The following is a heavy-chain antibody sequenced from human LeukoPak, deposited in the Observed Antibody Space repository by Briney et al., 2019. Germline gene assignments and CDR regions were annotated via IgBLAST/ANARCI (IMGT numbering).Heavy chain of an antibody. J-gene: IGHJ4*02. CDR2: IKQDGSDK. CDR1: GFTFSSYW. D-gene: IGHD6-13*01. CDR3: ARQYSSSWYALGYLDY. Sequence: PGGSLRLSCAASGFTFSSYWMTWLRQAPGKGLEGVANIKQDGSDKYYVDSVKGRFTISRDNAKNSLYLQMNSLRADDTALYYCARQYSSSWYALGYLDYWGQRTLVTVSS. V-gene: IGHV3-7*01.